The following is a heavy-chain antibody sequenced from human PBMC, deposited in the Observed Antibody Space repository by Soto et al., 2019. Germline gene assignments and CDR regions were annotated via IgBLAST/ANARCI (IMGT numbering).Heavy chain of an antibody. J-gene: IGHJ4*02. CDR2: ISTYNGNT. CDR3: ARGPTDYYVNSGNYFLDY. CDR1: GYTFTTYG. D-gene: IGHD3-22*01. Sequence: QVPLVQSGAEVKKPGASVKVSCKASGYTFTTYGMSWVRQAPGQGLDWMGWISTYNGNTKYAERLQGRVTMTTDTTTSTAYMELRSLRSDDTAVYYCARGPTDYYVNSGNYFLDYWGQGTLVTVSS. V-gene: IGHV1-18*01.